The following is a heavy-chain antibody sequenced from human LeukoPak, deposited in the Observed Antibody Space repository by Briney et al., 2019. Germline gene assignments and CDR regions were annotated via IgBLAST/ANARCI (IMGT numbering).Heavy chain of an antibody. V-gene: IGHV4-59*08. D-gene: IGHD3-16*02. CDR2: IFYSGST. Sequence: SETLSLTCSVSVGSISTHCWGWIRRPPGKGLEWLGCIFYSGSTNYNPSLKSRVTMSVDPSKNQFSLKLSSVTAADTAVYYCARVRGLGVISPYFDYWGQGTLVTVSS. CDR3: ARVRGLGVISPYFDY. J-gene: IGHJ4*02. CDR1: VGSISTHC.